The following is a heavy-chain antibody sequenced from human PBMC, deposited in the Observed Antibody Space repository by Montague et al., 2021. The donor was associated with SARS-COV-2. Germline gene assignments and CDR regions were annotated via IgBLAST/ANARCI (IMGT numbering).Heavy chain of an antibody. CDR1: GGSINNYY. D-gene: IGHD2-21*01. CDR3: ARRGGGEVFARFMYWYFDV. V-gene: IGHV4-59*13. Sequence: SETLSLTCSVSGGSINNYYWGWVRQPPGKGLEWIGYIYYSGSVTTSYNPSLKSRVSISVDTSENQFSLKSTSVTAADTAVYYCARRGGGEVFARFMYWYFDVWGRGSLVTVSS. CDR2: IYYSGSVTT. J-gene: IGHJ2*01.